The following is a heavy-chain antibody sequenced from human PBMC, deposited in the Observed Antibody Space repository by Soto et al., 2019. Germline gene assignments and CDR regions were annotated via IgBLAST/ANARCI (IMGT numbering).Heavy chain of an antibody. CDR3: ARTYYDSSGYYLNYYYGMDV. D-gene: IGHD3-22*01. Sequence: SVKVSCKASGGTFSSYAISWVRQAPGQGLEWMGGIIPIFGTANYAQKFQGRVTITADESTSTAYMELSSLRSEDTAVYYCARTYYDSSGYYLNYYYGMDVWGQGTTVTVSS. CDR2: IIPIFGTA. J-gene: IGHJ6*02. V-gene: IGHV1-69*13. CDR1: GGTFSSYA.